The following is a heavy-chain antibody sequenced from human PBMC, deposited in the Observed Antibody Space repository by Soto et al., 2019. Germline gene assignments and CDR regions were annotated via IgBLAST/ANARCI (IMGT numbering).Heavy chain of an antibody. CDR3: ARASLFSGYSYGYSSNWFDP. CDR1: GDSVSSNSAA. CDR2: TYYRSKWYN. Sequence: SQTLSLTCXISGDSVSSNSAAWNWIRQSPSRGLEWLGRTYYRSKWYNDYAVSVKSRITINPDTSKNQFSLQLNSVTPEDTAVYYCARASLFSGYSYGYSSNWFDPWGQGTLVTVSS. J-gene: IGHJ5*02. D-gene: IGHD5-18*01. V-gene: IGHV6-1*01.